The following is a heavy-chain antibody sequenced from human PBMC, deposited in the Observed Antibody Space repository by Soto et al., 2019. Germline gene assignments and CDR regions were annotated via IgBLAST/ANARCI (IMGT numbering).Heavy chain of an antibody. D-gene: IGHD4-4*01. CDR3: ARPLWRDDYNWGYFDL. J-gene: IGHJ2*01. CDR2: ISYDGSNK. CDR1: GFTFSSYA. V-gene: IGHV3-30-3*01. Sequence: QVQLVESGGGVVQPGRSLRLSCAASGFTFSSYAMHWVRQAPGKGLEWVAVISYDGSNKYYPDSVKGRFTISRDNSKNTLYLQMNSLRAKDTAVYYCARPLWRDDYNWGYFDLWGRGTLVSVSS.